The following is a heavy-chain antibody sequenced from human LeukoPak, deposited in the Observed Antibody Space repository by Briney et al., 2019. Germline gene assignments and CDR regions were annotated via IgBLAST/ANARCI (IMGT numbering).Heavy chain of an antibody. Sequence: GGSLRLSCAASGFTFDGHGMSWVRQVPGKGLEWVSGINWNGGSTGYADFVKGRFTISRDNAKNSLYLQMNSLRAEDTALYYCAGGDRNGWYFDYWGQGTLVTVSS. V-gene: IGHV3-20*04. CDR2: INWNGGST. CDR3: AGGDRNGWYFDY. D-gene: IGHD6-19*01. CDR1: GFTFDGHG. J-gene: IGHJ4*02.